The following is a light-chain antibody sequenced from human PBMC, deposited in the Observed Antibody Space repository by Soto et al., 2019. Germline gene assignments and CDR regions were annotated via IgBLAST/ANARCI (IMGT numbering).Light chain of an antibody. Sequence: EIVMTQSPATLSVSPGEKATLSCRASQSVTSYLAWYQQTPGQAPRLLIQGASARATDVPARFSGSGSGTEFAFTISSLQSEDFAVYYCQQYSNWPWTFGQGTKVEI. V-gene: IGKV3-15*01. CDR1: QSVTSY. J-gene: IGKJ1*01. CDR2: GAS. CDR3: QQYSNWPWT.